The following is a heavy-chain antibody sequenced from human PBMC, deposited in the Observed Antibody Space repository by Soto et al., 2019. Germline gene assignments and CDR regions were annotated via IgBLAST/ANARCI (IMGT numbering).Heavy chain of an antibody. V-gene: IGHV3-33*06. J-gene: IGHJ5*02. CDR2: IWYDGSNK. Sequence: GGSLRLSCAASGFTFSSYGMHWVRQAPGKGLEWVAVIWYDGSNKYYADSVKGRFTISRDNSKNTLYLQMNSLRAEDTAVYFWGKSPPFVLFQGTLGGNTGFAPWGREPWSPSPQ. CDR1: GFTFSSYG. D-gene: IGHD2-21*01. CDR3: GKSPPFVLFQGTLGGNTGFAP.